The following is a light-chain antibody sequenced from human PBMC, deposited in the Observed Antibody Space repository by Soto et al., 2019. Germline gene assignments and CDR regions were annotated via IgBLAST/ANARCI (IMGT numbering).Light chain of an antibody. J-gene: IGLJ3*02. CDR2: NNN. CDR3: AAWDDSLLGLV. Sequence: QSVLTQPPSASGTPGQRVTISCSGTSSNIGSNTVNWYQQLPGTAPKLLIYNNNQRPSGVPDRLSGSKSGTSGSLAISGPQSEDEAVYYCAAWDDSLLGLVFGGGTKLTVL. CDR1: SSNIGSNT. V-gene: IGLV1-44*01.